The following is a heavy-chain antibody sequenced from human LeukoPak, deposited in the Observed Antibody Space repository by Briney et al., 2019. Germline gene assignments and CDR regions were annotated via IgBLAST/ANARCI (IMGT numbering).Heavy chain of an antibody. CDR3: ARLSPAREGGDQAF. CDR2: ISSSSAI. Sequence: GGSLRLSCAASGFTFSNYSMNWGRQAPGKGLEGGSYISSSSAIYYADAVKGRFTISRDNAKYSLYLQMNSLRVEDTAVYYCARLSPAREGGDQAFWGQGTLVTVSS. J-gene: IGHJ4*02. D-gene: IGHD2-21*01. CDR1: GFTFSNYS. V-gene: IGHV3-48*01.